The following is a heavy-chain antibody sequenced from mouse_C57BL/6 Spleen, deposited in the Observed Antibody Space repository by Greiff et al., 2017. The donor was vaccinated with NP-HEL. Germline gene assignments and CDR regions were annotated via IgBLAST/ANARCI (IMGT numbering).Heavy chain of an antibody. V-gene: IGHV14-1*01. Sequence: VQLKESGAELVRPGASVKLSCTASGFNIKDYYMHWVKQRPEQGLEWIGRIDPEDGDTEYAPKFQGKATMTADTSSNTAYLQLSSLTSEDTAVYYCTTPYYDYEGSGFAYWGQGTLVTVSA. CDR1: GFNIKDYY. D-gene: IGHD2-4*01. CDR2: IDPEDGDT. J-gene: IGHJ3*01. CDR3: TTPYYDYEGSGFAY.